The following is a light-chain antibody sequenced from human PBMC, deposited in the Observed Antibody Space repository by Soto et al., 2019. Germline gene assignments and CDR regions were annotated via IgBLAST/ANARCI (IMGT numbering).Light chain of an antibody. CDR3: CSYAGSYSVV. J-gene: IGLJ1*01. Sequence: QSVLTQPRSVSGSPRQSVTISCTGTSSDVGGYDFVSWYQQHPGKAPKFIIYDVNKRPSGVPDRFSGSKSGNTASLTISGLQAEDEADYYCCSYAGSYSVVFGTGTKVTVL. CDR1: SSDVGGYDF. V-gene: IGLV2-11*01. CDR2: DVN.